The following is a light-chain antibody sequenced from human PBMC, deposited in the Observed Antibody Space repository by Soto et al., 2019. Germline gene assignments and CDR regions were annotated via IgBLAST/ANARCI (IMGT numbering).Light chain of an antibody. CDR3: CSYAGSITYYV. V-gene: IGLV2-23*01. CDR1: SSDVGSYNL. CDR2: EGS. J-gene: IGLJ1*01. Sequence: QSALTQPASVSGCPGQSITSSCTGTSSDVGSYNLVSWYQQHPGKAPKLMIYEGSKRPSGVSNRFSGSKSGNTASLTISVLQADAEADYYCCSYAGSITYYVFGTGTK.